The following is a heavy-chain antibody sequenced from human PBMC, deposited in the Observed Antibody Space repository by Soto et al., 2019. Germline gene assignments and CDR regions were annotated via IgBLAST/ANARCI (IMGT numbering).Heavy chain of an antibody. CDR1: GGPISIVDYY. Sequence: VQLQESGPGLVKPSQTLSLTGTVSGGPISIVDYYGSWFGQPPGKGREWIGYIYYSGSTYYNPSLKSRVTISVDTSKNQFSLKLSSVTAADTAVYYCGRVNYGGWTYFDYWGQGTLVTVSP. D-gene: IGHD3-10*01. J-gene: IGHJ4*02. CDR3: GRVNYGGWTYFDY. CDR2: IYYSGST. V-gene: IGHV4-30-4*01.